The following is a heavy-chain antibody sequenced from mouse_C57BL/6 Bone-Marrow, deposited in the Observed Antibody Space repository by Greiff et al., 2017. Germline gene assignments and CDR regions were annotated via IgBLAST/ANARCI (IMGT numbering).Heavy chain of an antibody. D-gene: IGHD2-1*01. CDR1: GYTFTSSW. Sequence: QVHVKQPGAELVKPGASVKLSCKASGYTFTSSWMHWVKQRPGQGLEWIGMIHPNSGSTNYNEKFKSKATLTVDKSSSTAYMQLSSLTSEDSAVYYCARDYGNLFAYWGQGTLVTVSA. CDR3: ARDYGNLFAY. V-gene: IGHV1-64*01. J-gene: IGHJ3*01. CDR2: IHPNSGST.